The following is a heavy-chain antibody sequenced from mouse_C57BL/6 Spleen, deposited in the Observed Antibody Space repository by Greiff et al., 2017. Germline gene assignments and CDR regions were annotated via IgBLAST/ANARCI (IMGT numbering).Heavy chain of an antibody. CDR3: ARSYYSTYYFDY. Sequence: QVQLQQPGAELVRPGSSVKLSCKASGYTFTSYWMHWVKQRPIQGLEWIGNIDPSDSETHYNQKFKDKATLTVDKSSSTAYMQLSSLTSEDSAVYYCARSYYSTYYFDYWGQGTTLTVSS. D-gene: IGHD2-5*01. CDR2: IDPSDSET. V-gene: IGHV1-52*01. J-gene: IGHJ2*01. CDR1: GYTFTSYW.